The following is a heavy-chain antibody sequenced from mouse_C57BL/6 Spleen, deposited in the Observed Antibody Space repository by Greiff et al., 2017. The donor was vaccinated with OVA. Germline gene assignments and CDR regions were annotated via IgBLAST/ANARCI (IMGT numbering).Heavy chain of an antibody. D-gene: IGHD2-4*01. V-gene: IGHV1-82*01. CDR1: GYAFSSSW. CDR2: IYPGDGDT. CDR3: ANYDGGYFDY. J-gene: IGHJ2*01. Sequence: QVQLVESGPELVKPGASVKISCKASGYAFSSSWMNWVKQRPGKGLEWIGRIYPGDGDTNYNGKFKGKATLTADKSSSTAYMQRSSLTSEDSAFYCGANYDGGYFDYWGQGTTLTVSS.